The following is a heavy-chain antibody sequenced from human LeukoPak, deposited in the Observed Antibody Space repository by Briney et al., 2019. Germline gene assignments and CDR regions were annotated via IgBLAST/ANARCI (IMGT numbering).Heavy chain of an antibody. CDR1: GYTFTSNY. CDR3: TRSVRNGHIDY. Sequence: ASVKVSCKAFGYTFTSNYMHWVRQAPGQGPEWMGVISPSGGSTTYAQKFQGRVTLTRDMSTSTDYLELSSLRSEDTAVYYCTRSVRNGHIDYWGQGTLVTASS. J-gene: IGHJ4*02. V-gene: IGHV1-46*01. CDR2: ISPSGGST. D-gene: IGHD2-8*01.